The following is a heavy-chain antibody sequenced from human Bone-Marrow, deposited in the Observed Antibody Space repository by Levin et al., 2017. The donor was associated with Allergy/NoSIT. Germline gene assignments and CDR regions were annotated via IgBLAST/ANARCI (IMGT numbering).Heavy chain of an antibody. V-gene: IGHV3-23*01. CDR2: ISASGGVT. D-gene: IGHD2-15*01. CDR1: GLNFTNYA. J-gene: IGHJ6*02. Sequence: GGSLRLSCAATGLNFTNYAMSWVRQAPGQGLKWVSTISASGGVTFYTDSVKGRFTISRDNSKKMLYLQMNSLGGDDTAVYYCGRVVDGVRRADYYGMDVWGQGTTVTVSS. CDR3: GRVVDGVRRADYYGMDV.